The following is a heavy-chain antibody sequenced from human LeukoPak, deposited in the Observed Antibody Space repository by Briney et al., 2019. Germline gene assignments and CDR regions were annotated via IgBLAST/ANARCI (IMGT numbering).Heavy chain of an antibody. D-gene: IGHD3-10*01. J-gene: IGHJ4*02. CDR2: IYHSGST. CDR3: ARYYYGSGSYYKGFDY. Sequence: SETLSLTCAVSGGSISSGGYSWSWIRQPPGKSLEWIGYIYHSGSTYYNPSLKSRVTISVDRSKNQFSLKLSSVTAADTAVYYCARYYYGSGSYYKGFDYWGQGTLVTVSS. CDR1: GGSISSGGYS. V-gene: IGHV4-30-2*01.